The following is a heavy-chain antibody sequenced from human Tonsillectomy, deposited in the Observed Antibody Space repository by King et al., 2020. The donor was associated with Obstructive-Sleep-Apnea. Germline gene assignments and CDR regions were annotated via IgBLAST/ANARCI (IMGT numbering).Heavy chain of an antibody. Sequence: VQLVQSGAEVKKPGESLKISCKGSGYSSTSYWIGWVRQMPGKGLEWLGIIYPGDSDTRYSPSFQGQVTISADKSISTAYLQWSSLKASDTAMYYCARLYCSSTSCQAYYYYGMDVWGQGTTVTVSS. D-gene: IGHD2-2*01. CDR1: GYSSTSYW. J-gene: IGHJ6*02. CDR3: ARLYCSSTSCQAYYYYGMDV. CDR2: IYPGDSDT. V-gene: IGHV5-51*01.